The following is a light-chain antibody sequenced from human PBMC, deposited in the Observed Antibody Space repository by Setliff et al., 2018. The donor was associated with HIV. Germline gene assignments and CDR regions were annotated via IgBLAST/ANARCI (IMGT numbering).Light chain of an antibody. CDR2: AAS. CDR1: QAVRNF. J-gene: IGKJ1*01. Sequence: DIQMTQSPSSLSASVGDRVTITCRASQAVRNFVNWYQQKPGKAPKPLIYAASTLLSGVPSRFSGSGSGTDFTLTISTLQPEDFATYYCQQSFNAPRTFGQGTKVDIK. V-gene: IGKV1-39*01. CDR3: QQSFNAPRT.